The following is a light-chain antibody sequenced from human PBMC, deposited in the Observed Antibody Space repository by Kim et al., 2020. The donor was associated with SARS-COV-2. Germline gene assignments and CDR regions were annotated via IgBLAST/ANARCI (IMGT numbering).Light chain of an antibody. CDR2: GAS. J-gene: IGKJ1*01. CDR1: QSVSSSY. Sequence: EIVLTQSPGTLSLSPGERATLSCRASQSVSSSYLAWYQQKPGQAPRLLIYGASSRATGIPDRFSGSGSGTDFTLTISRLEPEDFAVYYGQQYDRTQTFGQGTKVDIK. CDR3: QQYDRTQT. V-gene: IGKV3-20*01.